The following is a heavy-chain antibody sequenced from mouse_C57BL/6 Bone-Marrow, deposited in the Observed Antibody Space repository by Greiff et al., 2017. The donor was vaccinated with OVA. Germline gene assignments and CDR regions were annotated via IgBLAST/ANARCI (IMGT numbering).Heavy chain of an antibody. CDR3: ARDLITTVVAKDFDY. CDR2: IYPRSGNT. J-gene: IGHJ2*01. Sequence: QVQLKQSGAELARPGASVKLSCKASGYTFTSYGISWVKQRTGQGLEWIGEIYPRSGNTYYNEKFKGKATLTADKSSSTAYMELRSLTSEDSAVYFCARDLITTVVAKDFDYWGQGTTLTVSS. V-gene: IGHV1-81*01. CDR1: GYTFTSYG. D-gene: IGHD1-1*01.